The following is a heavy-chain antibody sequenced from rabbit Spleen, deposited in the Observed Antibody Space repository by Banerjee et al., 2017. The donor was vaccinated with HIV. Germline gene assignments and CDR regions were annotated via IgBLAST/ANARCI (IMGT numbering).Heavy chain of an antibody. J-gene: IGHJ4*01. Sequence: QEQLEESGGDLVKPEGSLTLTCTASGFSFNNNYVMCWVRQAPGKGLEWIACINSNTDNTVYASWAKGRFTISKTSSTTVTLQMTSLTVADTATYFCTRDAAGREDFNLWGPGTLVTVS. CDR3: TRDAAGREDFNL. CDR2: INSNTDNT. CDR1: GFSFNNNYV. V-gene: IGHV1S45*01. D-gene: IGHD4-2*01.